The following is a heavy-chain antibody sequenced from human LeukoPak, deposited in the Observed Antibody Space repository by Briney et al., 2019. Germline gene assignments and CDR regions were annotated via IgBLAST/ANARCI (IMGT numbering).Heavy chain of an antibody. J-gene: IGHJ4*02. CDR2: ISSSGTTT. V-gene: IGHV3-48*03. Sequence: GGSLRLSCAASGFSFSVYEMHWVRQAPGKGLEWISDISSSGTTTYYADSVKGRFTISRDNAKNSLYLQMNSLRAEDTAVYYCTTLPGATNFDYWGQGTLVTVSS. CDR3: TTLPGATNFDY. D-gene: IGHD6-25*01. CDR1: GFSFSVYE.